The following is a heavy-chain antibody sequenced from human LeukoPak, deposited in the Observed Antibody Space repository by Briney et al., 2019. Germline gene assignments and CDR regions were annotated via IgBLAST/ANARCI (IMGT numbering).Heavy chain of an antibody. CDR3: AKDGVVVVPAAYNWFDP. D-gene: IGHD2-2*01. CDR2: IAGSGGNT. CDR1: GFTFSTYS. V-gene: IGHV3-23*01. J-gene: IGHJ5*02. Sequence: PGGSLRLSCTASGFTFSTYSMNWVRQAPGKGLEWVSGIAGSGGNTYYADSVKGRFTISRDNSKNTLFLQMNSLRAEDTAVYYCAKDGVVVVPAAYNWFDPWGQGTLVTVSS.